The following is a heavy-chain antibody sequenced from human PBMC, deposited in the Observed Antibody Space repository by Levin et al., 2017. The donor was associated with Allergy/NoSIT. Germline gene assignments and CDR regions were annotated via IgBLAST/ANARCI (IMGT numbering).Heavy chain of an antibody. CDR3: AGGCGVTVERYSGMDV. J-gene: IGHJ6*02. CDR1: GYTFTAYY. CDR2: INPNNGDT. D-gene: IGHD3-22*01. V-gene: IGHV1-2*02. Sequence: ASVKVSCKASGYTFTAYYMHWVRQAPGQGLEWMGWINPNNGDTNYAQKFQGRVTMTRDTSFSTAYMELNRLRSDDTAIYYCAGGCGVTVERYSGMDVWGQGTTVTVSS.